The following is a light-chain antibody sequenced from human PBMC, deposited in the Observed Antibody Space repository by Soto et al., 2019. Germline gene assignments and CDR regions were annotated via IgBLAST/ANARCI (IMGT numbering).Light chain of an antibody. CDR3: QAYDRGRTANV. V-gene: IGLV1-40*01. CDR2: GND. Sequence: QPGLTQPRSVSGAPGQRITISCHGTSPNIGAGYEAHCSHQLPGTAPKFLVSGNDNRPSGVPDRLSASKSGTSRSLAITGLHADYGRQYSCQAYDRGRTANVFGTGTKVTVL. CDR1: SPNIGAGYE. J-gene: IGLJ1*01.